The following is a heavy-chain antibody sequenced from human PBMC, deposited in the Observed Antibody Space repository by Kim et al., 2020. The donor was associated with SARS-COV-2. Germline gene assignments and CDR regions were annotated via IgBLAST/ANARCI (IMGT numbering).Heavy chain of an antibody. CDR1: GFTFRIYS. Sequence: GGSLRLSCAASGFTFRIYSMPWVRQAPGKALVWVSRIKYAGCTTLYADSVKGRFLISRDNAKNMLYLQMTSLRAEDTAVYYCVRELDCYLYDYWGLGTLV. V-gene: IGHV3-74*01. CDR2: IKYAGCTT. J-gene: IGHJ4*02. CDR3: VRELDCYLYDY. D-gene: IGHD2-15*01.